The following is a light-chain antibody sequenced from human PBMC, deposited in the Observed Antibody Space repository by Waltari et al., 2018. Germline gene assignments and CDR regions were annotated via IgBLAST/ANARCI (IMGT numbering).Light chain of an antibody. V-gene: IGLV2-14*01. J-gene: IGLJ2*01. Sequence: QSALTQPASVSGSPGQSLTISCTGTSSDVGGYDYVSWYQQQPGKAPKLMIYDVSNRPSGVSNRFSASKSGNTASLTISGLQSEDEGDYYCNSYRSGSTLVVFGGGTKLTVL. CDR2: DVS. CDR1: SSDVGGYDY. CDR3: NSYRSGSTLVV.